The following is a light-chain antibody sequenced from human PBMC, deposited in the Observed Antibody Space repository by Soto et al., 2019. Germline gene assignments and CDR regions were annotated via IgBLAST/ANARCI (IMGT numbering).Light chain of an antibody. CDR3: QHQGT. CDR1: QSVSSSY. Sequence: EIVLTQSPGTLSLSPGERATLSCRASQSVSSSYLAWYQQKPGQAPRLLIYGASSRATGIPDRFSGSGSATDFTLTISRLGTEDVAVYYCQHQGTFGQGPKVDIK. CDR2: GAS. J-gene: IGKJ1*01. V-gene: IGKV3-20*01.